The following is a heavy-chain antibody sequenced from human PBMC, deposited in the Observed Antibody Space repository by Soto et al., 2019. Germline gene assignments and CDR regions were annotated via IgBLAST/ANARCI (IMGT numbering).Heavy chain of an antibody. CDR1: GGSVSSGNYY. J-gene: IGHJ4*02. D-gene: IGHD3-22*01. CDR2: FYYTGSI. CDR3: ARSMFYSDGTNYSPFEL. V-gene: IGHV4-61*01. Sequence: QVQLQESGPGLVKPSETLSLTCTVSGGSVSSGNYYWSWIRQPPGKGLEWIGYFYYTGSINYNPFLKSRVTIFIDASKNQFSLRLSSVTAANTPVYYSARSMFYSDGTNYSPFELWGQVSQFTACS.